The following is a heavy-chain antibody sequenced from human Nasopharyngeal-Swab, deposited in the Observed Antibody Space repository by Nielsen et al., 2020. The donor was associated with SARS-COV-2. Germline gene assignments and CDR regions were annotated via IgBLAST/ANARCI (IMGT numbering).Heavy chain of an antibody. D-gene: IGHD3-3*01. CDR2: ISAYNGNT. Sequence: ASMKVSCKASGYTFTSYGISWVRQAPGQGLEWMGWISAYNGNTNYAQKLQGRVTMTTDTSTSTAYMELRSLRSDDTAVYYCARVSYDFWSGYHDDYWGQGTLVTVSS. CDR1: GYTFTSYG. J-gene: IGHJ4*02. CDR3: ARVSYDFWSGYHDDY. V-gene: IGHV1-18*04.